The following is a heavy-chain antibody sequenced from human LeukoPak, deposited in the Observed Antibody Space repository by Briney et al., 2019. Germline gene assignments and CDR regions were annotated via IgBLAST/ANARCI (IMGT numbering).Heavy chain of an antibody. CDR2: MYDSGST. D-gene: IGHD1-26*01. CDR3: ARRGGSYTFDY. V-gene: IGHV4-59*01. J-gene: IGHJ4*02. CDR1: GGSFSTYY. Sequence: SETLSLTCTLSGGSFSTYYWSWIRQPPGKGLELIGYMYDSGSTNYNPSLKSRVTISVDTSKTQFSLKLNSVTAADTAVYYCARRGGSYTFDYWGQGALVTVSS.